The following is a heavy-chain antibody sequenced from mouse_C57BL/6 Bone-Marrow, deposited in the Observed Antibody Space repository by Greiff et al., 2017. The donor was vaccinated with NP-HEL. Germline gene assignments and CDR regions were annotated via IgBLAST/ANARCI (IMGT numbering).Heavy chain of an antibody. V-gene: IGHV14-4*01. CDR1: GFNIKDDY. D-gene: IGHD2-1*01. CDR3: TTFGNNRYFDV. J-gene: IGHJ1*03. CDR2: IDPENGDT. Sequence: VQLKQSGAELVRPGASVKLSCTASGFNIKDDYMHWVKQRPEQGLEWIGWIDPENGDTEYDSKFQGKATMTADTSSNTAYLQLSSLTSEDTAVYYCTTFGNNRYFDVWGTGTTVTVSS.